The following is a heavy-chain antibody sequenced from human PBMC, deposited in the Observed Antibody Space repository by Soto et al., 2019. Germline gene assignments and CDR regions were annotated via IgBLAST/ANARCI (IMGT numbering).Heavy chain of an antibody. Sequence: EVQLVESGGGLVKPGGSMRLSCAASGFTFSSFSMSWVRQAPGKGLEWVSSISRESSSIYYTDSLKGRVTISRDNAKNSLYLHMNSLSAEDTAVYYCARVYGDYYYYYGLDVWGQGTTVTVSS. D-gene: IGHD4-17*01. V-gene: IGHV3-21*01. CDR1: GFTFSSFS. CDR2: ISRESSSI. J-gene: IGHJ6*02. CDR3: ARVYGDYYYYYGLDV.